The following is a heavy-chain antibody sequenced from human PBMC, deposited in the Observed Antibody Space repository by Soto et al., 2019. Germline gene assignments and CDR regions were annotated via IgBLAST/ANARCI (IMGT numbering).Heavy chain of an antibody. CDR1: GFTFSSYW. CDR3: ARVSYGDFSGWYFGL. Sequence: EVQLVESGGGLVQPGGSLRLSCAASGFTFSSYWMHWVRQAPGKGLVWVSRINSYGSSTNYADSAKGRFTISRDNAKKTLYLPMHSLRDEDTAVYYCARVSYGDFSGWYFGLWGRGTLVTVSS. D-gene: IGHD4-17*01. V-gene: IGHV3-74*01. CDR2: INSYGSST. J-gene: IGHJ2*01.